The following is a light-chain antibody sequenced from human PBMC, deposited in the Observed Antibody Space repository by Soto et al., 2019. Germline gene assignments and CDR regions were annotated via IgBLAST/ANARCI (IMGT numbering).Light chain of an antibody. CDR1: QGISNY. Sequence: DIQMTQSPSSLSSSVGDRVTLTCRASQGISNYLAWYQQKPGKVPELLIFAASTLRSGVPSRFSGSGSGTDFTLTISSLQPEDVETYYCQQYNSYSWTFGQGTKVDIK. CDR3: QQYNSYSWT. J-gene: IGKJ1*01. CDR2: AAS. V-gene: IGKV1-27*01.